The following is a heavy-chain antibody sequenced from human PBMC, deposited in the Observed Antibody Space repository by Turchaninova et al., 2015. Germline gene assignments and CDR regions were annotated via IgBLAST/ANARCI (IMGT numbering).Heavy chain of an antibody. CDR2: IYPRDSDRDSET. Sequence: EVQLVQSGAEVKKHGGSVRSSCTGSGYTFTSYWIAWGGQMPGKGLEWMGIIYPRDSDRDSETRYSPSFQGQVTISADKSIGTAYLQWKSLKASDTAVYYCARHWSWQGGAADYWGLGTLVTVSS. J-gene: IGHJ4*02. V-gene: IGHV5-51*01. D-gene: IGHD3-3*01. CDR3: ARHWSWQGGAADY. CDR1: GYTFTSYW.